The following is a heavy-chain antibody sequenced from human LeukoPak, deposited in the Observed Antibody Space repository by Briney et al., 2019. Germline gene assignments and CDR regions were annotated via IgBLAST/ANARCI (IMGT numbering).Heavy chain of an antibody. CDR3: ARDLYRVPWYFDL. V-gene: IGHV4-59*01. CDR2: MYYSGST. D-gene: IGHD1-14*01. Sequence: PSETLSLTCTVSGGSISSYYWSWIRQPPGKGLEWIGYMYYSGSTNYNPSLKSRVTISVDTSKNQFSLKLSSVTAADTAVYYCARDLYRVPWYFDLWGRGTLVTVSS. CDR1: GGSISSYY. J-gene: IGHJ2*01.